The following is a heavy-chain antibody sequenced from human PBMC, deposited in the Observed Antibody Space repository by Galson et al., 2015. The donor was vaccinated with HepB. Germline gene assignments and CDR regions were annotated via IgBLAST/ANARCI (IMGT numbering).Heavy chain of an antibody. Sequence: QSGAEVKKPGESLRISCKGSGYSLTSYWISWVRQMPGKGLEWMGRIDPSDSYTNYSPSFQGHVTISADKSISTAYLQWSSLNASDTAMYYCARQGFYYYGMDVWGQGTPVTVSS. V-gene: IGHV5-10-1*01. CDR3: ARQGFYYYGMDV. CDR1: GYSLTSYW. CDR2: IDPSDSYT. J-gene: IGHJ6*02.